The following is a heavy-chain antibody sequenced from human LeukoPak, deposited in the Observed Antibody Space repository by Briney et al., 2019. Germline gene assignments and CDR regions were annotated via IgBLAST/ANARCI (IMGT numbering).Heavy chain of an antibody. D-gene: IGHD1-14*01. CDR1: GFTFSSYA. CDR3: AKVDEPPPTPYYFDY. J-gene: IGHJ4*02. CDR2: INRNAGNT. V-gene: IGHV3-23*01. Sequence: PGASLRLSCAASGFTFSSYAMRWVRQAPGKGLEWVSAINRNAGNTYYADSLKGRFTISRDNSKNTLYLKMNSLRAEDTAVYYCAKVDEPPPTPYYFDYWGQGTLVTVSS.